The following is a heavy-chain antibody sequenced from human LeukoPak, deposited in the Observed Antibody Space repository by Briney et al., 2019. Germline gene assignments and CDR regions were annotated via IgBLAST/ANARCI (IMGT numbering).Heavy chain of an antibody. Sequence: GAALILSCSATGFTFLDDYMSWIRQAPGKGVEGDSYFSSSSTSKSYADSGKGRFTISRDNAKNSLYLQMNCLRAEDTAVYYCARGPPLWFGELLAFDPWGQGTLVTVSS. V-gene: IGHV3-11*01. CDR3: ARGPPLWFGELLAFDP. J-gene: IGHJ5*02. CDR1: GFTFLDDY. CDR2: FSSSSTSK. D-gene: IGHD3-10*01.